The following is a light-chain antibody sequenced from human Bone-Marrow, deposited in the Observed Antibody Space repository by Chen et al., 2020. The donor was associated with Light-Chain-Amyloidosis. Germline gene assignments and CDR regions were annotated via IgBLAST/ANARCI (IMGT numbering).Light chain of an antibody. V-gene: IGLV2-14*01. CDR2: EVT. Sequence: QSPLTHPAPVSRSPGQSTTLACTGTSSDVDGDNQVSWYQQHPDKAPKLMIYEVTNRPSWVPDRFSGSKSDNTASLTISGLQTEDEADYFCSSNTITNTLVFGSGTRVTVL. CDR1: SSDVDGDNQ. CDR3: SSNTITNTLV. J-gene: IGLJ1*01.